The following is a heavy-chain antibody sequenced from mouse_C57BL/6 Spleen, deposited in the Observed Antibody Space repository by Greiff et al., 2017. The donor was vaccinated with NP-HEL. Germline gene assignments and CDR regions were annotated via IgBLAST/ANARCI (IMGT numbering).Heavy chain of an antibody. V-gene: IGHV1-82*01. Sequence: QVQLKESGPELVKPGASVKISCKASGYAFSSSWMNWVKQRPGKGLEWIGRIYPGDGDTNYNGKFKGKATLTADKSSSTAYMQLSSLTSEDSAVYFCARWGVYGAMDYWGQGTSVTVSS. CDR2: IYPGDGDT. CDR3: ARWGVYGAMDY. CDR1: GYAFSSSW. J-gene: IGHJ4*01. D-gene: IGHD2-10*02.